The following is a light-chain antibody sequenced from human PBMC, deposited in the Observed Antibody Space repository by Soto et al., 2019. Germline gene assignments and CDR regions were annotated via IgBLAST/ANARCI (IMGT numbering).Light chain of an antibody. CDR3: QQYDSYCT. Sequence: DIQMTQSPSTLSASVGDRVTITCRASQSIRSWLAWYQQKPGKAPRLLIYKAPSLESGVPSRFSGSGSGTEFTLTISSLQPDDSATYYCQQYDSYCTFGGGTKVDI. CDR2: KAP. J-gene: IGKJ4*01. V-gene: IGKV1-5*03. CDR1: QSIRSW.